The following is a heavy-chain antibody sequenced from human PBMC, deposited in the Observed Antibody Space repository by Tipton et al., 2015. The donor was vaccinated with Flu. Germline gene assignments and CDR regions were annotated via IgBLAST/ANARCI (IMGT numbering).Heavy chain of an antibody. V-gene: IGHV1-69*09. Sequence: QLVQSGAEVKKHGSSVKVSCKASGDRFTSYSIRWVRQAPGQGLEWVGRVIPVLAVANYAQKFQGRVTITADKSTSTAYLELNNLRPEDTAVYYCAKTEGSTGWYYFDYWGQGTLVTVSS. CDR1: GDRFTSYS. CDR2: VIPVLAVA. D-gene: IGHD6-19*01. J-gene: IGHJ4*02. CDR3: AKTEGSTGWYYFDY.